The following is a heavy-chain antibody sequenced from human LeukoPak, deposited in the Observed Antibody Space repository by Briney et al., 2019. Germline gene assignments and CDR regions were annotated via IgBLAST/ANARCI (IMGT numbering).Heavy chain of an antibody. CDR1: GGSFSGYY. V-gene: IGHV4-34*01. J-gene: IGHJ5*02. CDR3: ASHAFYGSGNWFDP. D-gene: IGHD3-10*01. Sequence: SETLSLTCAVYGGSFSGYYWSWIRQPPGKGLEWIGEINHSGSTNYNPSLKSRVTISVDTSKNQFSLKLSSVTAADTAVYYCASHAFYGSGNWFDPWGQGTLVTVSS. CDR2: INHSGST.